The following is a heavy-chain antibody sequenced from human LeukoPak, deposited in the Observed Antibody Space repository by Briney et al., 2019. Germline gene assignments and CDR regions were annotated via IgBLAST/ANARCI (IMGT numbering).Heavy chain of an antibody. J-gene: IGHJ5*02. CDR3: ARADRLDGGPYLIGP. V-gene: IGHV1-2*02. CDR1: GYSFTDYY. D-gene: IGHD2-21*01. Sequence: GASVKVSCKTSGYSFTDYYMHLVRQAPGQGLEWMGWINPNSGGTSSAQKFQVRVTMTRDTSITTVYMEVSWLTSDDTAIYYCARADRLDGGPYLIGPWGQGTLVTVSS. CDR2: INPNSGGT.